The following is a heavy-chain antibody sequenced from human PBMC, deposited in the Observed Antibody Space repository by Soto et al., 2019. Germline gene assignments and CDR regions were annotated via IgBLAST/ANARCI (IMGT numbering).Heavy chain of an antibody. D-gene: IGHD3-3*01. Sequence: EVQLLESGGGLVQPGGSLRLSLAASGFPFTSYAMSWVRQAPGRGLEWVSAISGSGGSTYYEDSVKGRFTISRDNSKNTLYLQMNSLRAEDTAVYYCAGFLEWLLSAFDIWGQGTMVTVSS. CDR3: AGFLEWLLSAFDI. V-gene: IGHV3-23*01. J-gene: IGHJ3*02. CDR1: GFPFTSYA. CDR2: ISGSGGST.